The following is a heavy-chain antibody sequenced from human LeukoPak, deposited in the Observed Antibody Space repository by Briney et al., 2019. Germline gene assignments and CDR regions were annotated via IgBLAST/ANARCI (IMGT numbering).Heavy chain of an antibody. J-gene: IGHJ4*02. Sequence: GSSVKVSCKASGGTFSSYAISWVRQAPGQGLEWMGGIIPIFGTANYAQKFQGRDTITADESTSTAYMELSSLRSEDTAVYYCARDRSYGYRKNFDYWGQGTLVTVSS. D-gene: IGHD5-18*01. V-gene: IGHV1-69*01. CDR3: ARDRSYGYRKNFDY. CDR1: GGTFSSYA. CDR2: IIPIFGTA.